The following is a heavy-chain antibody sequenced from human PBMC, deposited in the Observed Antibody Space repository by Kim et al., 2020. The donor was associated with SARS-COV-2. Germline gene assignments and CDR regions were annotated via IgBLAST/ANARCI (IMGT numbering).Heavy chain of an antibody. J-gene: IGHJ4*02. CDR3: ARDGYSSSSFDY. Sequence: YAQKVPGGVTMTRDQSTSTVYMELSSLRSEDPAVYYCARDGYSSSSFDYWGQGTLVTVSS. D-gene: IGHD6-13*01. V-gene: IGHV1-46*01.